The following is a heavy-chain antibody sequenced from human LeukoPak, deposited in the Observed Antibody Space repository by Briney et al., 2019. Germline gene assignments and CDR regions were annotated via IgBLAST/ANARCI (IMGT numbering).Heavy chain of an antibody. J-gene: IGHJ6*02. CDR3: ARNRYYGLDV. V-gene: IGHV3-66*02. Sequence: GGSLRPSCAASGFTVNSNDMSWVRQAPGKGLEWVSVIFSGGSTYHADSVKGRFTISRDNYKNTLYLQMNSLRVDDTSVYYCARNRYYGLDVWGQGTTVTVSS. CDR1: GFTVNSND. CDR2: IFSGGST.